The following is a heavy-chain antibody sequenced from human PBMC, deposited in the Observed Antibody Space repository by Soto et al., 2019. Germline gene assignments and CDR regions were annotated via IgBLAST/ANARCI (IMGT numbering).Heavy chain of an antibody. D-gene: IGHD6-13*01. J-gene: IGHJ6*02. CDR2: ISAYNGNT. CDR1: GYTFTSYG. CDR3: ARGDSSSWYYYYGMDV. V-gene: IGHV1-18*04. Sequence: ASVKVSCKASGYTFTSYGISWVRQAPGQGLEWMGWISAYNGNTNYAQKLQGRVTMTTDTSTSTAYMERRSLRSDDTAVYYCARGDSSSWYYYYGMDVWGQGTTVTVSS.